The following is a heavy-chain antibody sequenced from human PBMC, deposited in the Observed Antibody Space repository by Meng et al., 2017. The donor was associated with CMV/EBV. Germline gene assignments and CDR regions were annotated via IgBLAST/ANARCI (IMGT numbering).Heavy chain of an antibody. V-gene: IGHV3-23*03. CDR1: GFTFSSYA. J-gene: IGHJ5*02. Sequence: GESLKISCAASGFTFSSYAMSWVRQAPGKGLEWVSVIYSGGSSTYYADSVKGRFTISRDNAKNSLYLQMNSLRAEDTAVYYCARAALWSGSIWFDPWGQGTLVTVSS. CDR2: IYSGGSST. CDR3: ARAALWSGSIWFDP. D-gene: IGHD3-3*01.